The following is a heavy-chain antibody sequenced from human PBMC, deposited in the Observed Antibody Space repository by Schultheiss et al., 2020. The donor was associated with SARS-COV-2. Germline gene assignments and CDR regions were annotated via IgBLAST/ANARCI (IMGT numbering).Heavy chain of an antibody. CDR2: FDPEDGET. D-gene: IGHD6-13*01. Sequence: ASVKVSCKVSGYTLTELSMHWVRQAPGKGLEWMGGFDPEDGETIYAQKFQGRVTMTRNTSISTAYMELSSLRSEDTAVYYCARAGYSSTGVDYWGQGTLVTVSS. J-gene: IGHJ4*02. CDR3: ARAGYSSTGVDY. V-gene: IGHV1-24*01. CDR1: GYTLTELS.